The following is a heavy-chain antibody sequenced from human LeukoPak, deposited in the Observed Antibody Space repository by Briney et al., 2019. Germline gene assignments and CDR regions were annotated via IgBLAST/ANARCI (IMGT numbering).Heavy chain of an antibody. V-gene: IGHV4-34*01. Sequence: SETLSLTCAVYGGSFSGYYWSWIRQPPGKGLEWIGEINHSGSTNYNPSLKSRVTISVDTSKNQFSLKLSSVTAADTAVYYCARVRNDYGDLYYFDYWGQGTLVTVSS. D-gene: IGHD4-17*01. CDR2: INHSGST. CDR3: ARVRNDYGDLYYFDY. CDR1: GGSFSGYY. J-gene: IGHJ4*02.